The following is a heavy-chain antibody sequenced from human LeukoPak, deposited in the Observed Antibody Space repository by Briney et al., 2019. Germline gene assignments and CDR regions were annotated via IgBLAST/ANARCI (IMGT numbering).Heavy chain of an antibody. CDR2: IYYSGST. D-gene: IGHD3-22*01. J-gene: IGHJ5*02. CDR3: ARVFRRTMIVVVITGNWFDP. V-gene: IGHV4-39*07. Sequence: SETLSLTCTVSGGSISSSSYYWGWIRQPPGKGLEWIGSIYYSGSTYYNPSLRSRVTISVDTSKNQFSLKLSSVTAADTAVYYCARVFRRTMIVVVITGNWFDPWGQGTLVTVSS. CDR1: GGSISSSSYY.